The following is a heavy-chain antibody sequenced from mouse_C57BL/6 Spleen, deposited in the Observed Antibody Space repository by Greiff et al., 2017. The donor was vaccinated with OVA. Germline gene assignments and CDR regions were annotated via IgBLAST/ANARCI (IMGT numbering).Heavy chain of an antibody. J-gene: IGHJ3*01. V-gene: IGHV1-42*01. D-gene: IGHD4-1*01. CDR3: ARSDWDVAWFAY. CDR1: GYSFTGYY. CDR2: INPSTGGT. Sequence: VQLQQSGPELVKPGASVKISCKASGYSFTGYYMNWVKQSPEKSLEWIGEINPSTGGTTYTQKFKAKATLTVDKSSSTAYMQLKSLTSEDSAVYYCARSDWDVAWFAYWGQGTLVTVSA.